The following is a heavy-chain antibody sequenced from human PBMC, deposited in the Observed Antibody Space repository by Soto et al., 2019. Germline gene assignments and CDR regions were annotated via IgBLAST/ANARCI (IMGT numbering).Heavy chain of an antibody. Sequence: EVQLLESGGGLVQPGGSLRLSCAASGVTFSTYAMSWVRQAPGKGLEWVSAISGRGDSIYYADSMKGRFTISRDNSKNTLYLQMNSLRAEDTAVYYCAKSLIPAAIYYYYYGMDVWGQGTTVTVSS. J-gene: IGHJ6*02. CDR3: AKSLIPAAIYYYYYGMDV. CDR2: ISGRGDSI. CDR1: GVTFSTYA. D-gene: IGHD2-2*01. V-gene: IGHV3-23*01.